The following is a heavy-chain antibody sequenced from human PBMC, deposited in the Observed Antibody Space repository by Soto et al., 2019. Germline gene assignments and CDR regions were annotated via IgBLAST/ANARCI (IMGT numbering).Heavy chain of an antibody. CDR2: ISGSDGST. Sequence: CVASGFSFSSYAMSWVRQAPGKGLEWVSVISGSDGSTYYADSVKGRFTISRDNSKNTLYLQMNSLRAEDTAVYYCAKDRERDAWYEDYWGQGTLVTVSS. D-gene: IGHD6-13*01. CDR1: GFSFSSYA. CDR3: AKDRERDAWYEDY. V-gene: IGHV3-23*01. J-gene: IGHJ4*02.